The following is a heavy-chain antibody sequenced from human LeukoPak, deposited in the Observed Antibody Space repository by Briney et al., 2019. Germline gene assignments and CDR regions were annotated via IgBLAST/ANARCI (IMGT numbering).Heavy chain of an antibody. D-gene: IGHD6-13*01. CDR2: INHSGST. J-gene: IGHJ4*02. V-gene: IGHV4-34*01. CDR3: ARDILATSIAAPYY. CDR1: GGSFSGYY. Sequence: SETLSLTCAVYGGSFSGYYWSWIRQPPGKGLEWIGEINHSGSTNYNPSLKSRVTMPVDTSKNQFSLRLSSVNAADTAVYYCARDILATSIAAPYYWGQGTLVTVSS.